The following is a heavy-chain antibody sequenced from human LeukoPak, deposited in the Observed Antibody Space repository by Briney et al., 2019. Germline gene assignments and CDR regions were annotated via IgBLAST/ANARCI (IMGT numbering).Heavy chain of an antibody. CDR2: IYYSGNT. Sequence: PSETLSLTCAVSGGSISSYYWSWIRQPPGKGLEWVGYIYYSGNTNHNPSLKSRVTISVDMSKNQFSLKLTSVTAADTAVYYCARRTGYYDGFDYWGQGTLVTVPS. V-gene: IGHV4-59*01. D-gene: IGHD3/OR15-3a*01. J-gene: IGHJ4*02. CDR1: GGSISSYY. CDR3: ARRTGYYDGFDY.